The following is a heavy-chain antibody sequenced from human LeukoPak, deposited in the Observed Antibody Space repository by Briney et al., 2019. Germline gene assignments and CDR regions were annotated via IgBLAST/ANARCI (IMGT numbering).Heavy chain of an antibody. CDR3: ARAPMVRGVINDY. CDR2: IYYSGST. CDR1: GGSISSYY. J-gene: IGHJ4*02. V-gene: IGHV4-59*08. Sequence: SETLSLTCTVSGGSISSYYWSWIRQPPGKGLEWIGYIYYSGSTYYNPSLKSRVTISVDTSKNQFSLKPSSVTAADTAVYYCARAPMVRGVINDYWGQGTLVTVSS. D-gene: IGHD3-10*01.